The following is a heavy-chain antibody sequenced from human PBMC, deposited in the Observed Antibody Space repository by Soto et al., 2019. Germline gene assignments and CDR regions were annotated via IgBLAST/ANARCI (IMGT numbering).Heavy chain of an antibody. CDR3: ARNGTYRSSLSQYSGMDV. CDR1: GGTFDNFI. D-gene: IGHD3-16*02. Sequence: QVQLVQSGAEVKEPGSSVRVSCKASGGTFDNFIMNWVRQTPGQGLEWMGGIVPMLGTPTYAEKFKGRVTISATGSTSTMDMGETSLRSEDTAIYYCARNGTYRSSLSQYSGMDVWGQGTTVTVSS. V-gene: IGHV1-69*01. CDR2: IVPMLGTP. J-gene: IGHJ6*02.